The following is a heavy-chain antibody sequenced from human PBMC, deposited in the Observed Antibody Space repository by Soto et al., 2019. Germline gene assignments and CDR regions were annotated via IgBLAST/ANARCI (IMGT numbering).Heavy chain of an antibody. CDR2: IIPILGIA. Sequence: QVQLVQSGAEVKRPGSSVKVSCKASGGTFSSYAISWVRQGPGQGLEWMGRIIPILGIANYAQKFQGRVTITADKSTSTAYMELSSLRSEDTAVYYCESDSSSWYGPNDYWGQGTLVTVSS. D-gene: IGHD6-13*01. J-gene: IGHJ4*02. CDR3: ESDSSSWYGPNDY. CDR1: GGTFSSYA. V-gene: IGHV1-69*04.